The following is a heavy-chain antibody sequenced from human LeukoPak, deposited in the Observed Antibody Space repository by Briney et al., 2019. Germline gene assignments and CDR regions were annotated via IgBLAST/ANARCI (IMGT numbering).Heavy chain of an antibody. CDR2: IRFDGTNK. D-gene: IGHD4-17*01. Sequence: PGGSLRLSCAASGFTFSNYGMHWVRQAPGKGLEWVAFIRFDGTNKFYADSVKGRFTISRDNSQNTVSLQVNNLRTEDTALYYCARAQTYGDSRLLLDYWGQGTLVTVSS. CDR3: ARAQTYGDSRLLLDY. V-gene: IGHV3-30*02. J-gene: IGHJ4*02. CDR1: GFTFSNYG.